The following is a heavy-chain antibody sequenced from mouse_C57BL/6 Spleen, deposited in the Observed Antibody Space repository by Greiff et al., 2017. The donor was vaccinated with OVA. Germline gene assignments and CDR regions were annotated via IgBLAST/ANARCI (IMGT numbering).Heavy chain of an antibody. Sequence: VQLQQSGPGLVQPSQSLSITCTVSGFSLTSYGVHWVRQSPGKGLEWLGVIWSGGSTDSTSAFISRLSISTNNSKSKVFFKMNSLQADDTAIYYCARDYYGSKLDYWGQGTTLTVSS. CDR2: IWSGGST. J-gene: IGHJ2*01. V-gene: IGHV2-2*01. D-gene: IGHD1-1*01. CDR3: ARDYYGSKLDY. CDR1: GFSLTSYG.